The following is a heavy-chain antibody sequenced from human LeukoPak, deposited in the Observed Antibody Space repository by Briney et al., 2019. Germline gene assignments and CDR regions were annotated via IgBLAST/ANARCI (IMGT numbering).Heavy chain of an antibody. J-gene: IGHJ4*02. D-gene: IGHD6-13*01. CDR1: GFMFSNHW. CDR2: IKQDGSET. CDR3: ARGRGSWYGVYFDY. Sequence: GGSLRLSCTASGFMFSNHWMTWVRQAPGKGLEWVANIKQDGSETYYMDYVKGRFTISRDNAKNSLYLQMNSLRTEDTAVYYCARGRGSWYGVYFDYWGQGTLVTVSS. V-gene: IGHV3-7*01.